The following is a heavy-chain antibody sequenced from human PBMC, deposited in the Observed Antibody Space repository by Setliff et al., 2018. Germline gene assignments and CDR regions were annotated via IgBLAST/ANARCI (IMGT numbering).Heavy chain of an antibody. V-gene: IGHV1-18*01. Sequence: ASVKVSCKASGYTFTDYGITWVRQAPGQGLEWMGWISGYTGNTNYAHKLQGRVTLTTDTSTGTAYMELRSLRSDDTAVYYCSRLVRYCTRTTCQRLSGGEFWGQGTLVTVSS. D-gene: IGHD2-8*01. CDR3: SRLVRYCTRTTCQRLSGGEF. CDR2: ISGYTGNT. J-gene: IGHJ4*02. CDR1: GYTFTDYG.